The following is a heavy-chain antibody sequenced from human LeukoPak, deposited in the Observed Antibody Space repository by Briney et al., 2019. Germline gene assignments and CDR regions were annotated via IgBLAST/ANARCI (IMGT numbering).Heavy chain of an antibody. Sequence: GASLKVSFKASGYTFTRYYIHWVRQAPGQGLEWMGWINPHSGGKNYAQKFQGRVTMTRDTSISTAYMELSRLRSDDTAVYYCALAGYSSGWFDYYYGMDVWGQGTTVTVSS. V-gene: IGHV1-2*02. CDR1: GYTFTRYY. D-gene: IGHD6-19*01. CDR2: INPHSGGK. J-gene: IGHJ6*02. CDR3: ALAGYSSGWFDYYYGMDV.